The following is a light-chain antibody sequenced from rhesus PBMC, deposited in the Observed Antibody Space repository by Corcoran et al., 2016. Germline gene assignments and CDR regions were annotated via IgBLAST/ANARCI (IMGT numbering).Light chain of an antibody. Sequence: QVILTQSPAILSLSPGERATLSCRASQSVSSYLAWYHQKPGQAPRLLIYGASSRATGIPDRLSGRGSGTDFTLPISSLEPEDVGIYHCYQLSSGYSFGQGTKVEIK. CDR1: QSVSSY. CDR3: YQLSSGYS. CDR2: GAS. J-gene: IGKJ2*01. V-gene: IGKV3-10*01.